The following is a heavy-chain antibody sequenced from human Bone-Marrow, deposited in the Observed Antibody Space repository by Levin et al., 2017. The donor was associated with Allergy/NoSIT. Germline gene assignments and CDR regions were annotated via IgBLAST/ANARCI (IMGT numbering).Heavy chain of an antibody. D-gene: IGHD5-12*01. Sequence: GESLKISCAVSGFAVGTNYMSWVRQAPGKGLEWVSVIYAAGTTYYAEFAKGRFTMSRDTSNNMIYLQMIDLTAYDTAVFYCARDRGYISRINEGFDIWGQGTRVTVSS. CDR2: IYAAGTT. J-gene: IGHJ3*02. CDR1: GFAVGTNY. V-gene: IGHV3-53*01. CDR3: ARDRGYISRINEGFDI.